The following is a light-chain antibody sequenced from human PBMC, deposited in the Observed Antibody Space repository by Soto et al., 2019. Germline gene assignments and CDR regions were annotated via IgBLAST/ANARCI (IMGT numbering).Light chain of an antibody. J-gene: IGKJ1*01. CDR3: QQRSNWPPT. V-gene: IGKV3-11*01. Sequence: ESVLTQSPATLSLSRGERAALCCRAGQSVSSYLAWYQQKPGQAPRLLIYDASTRATGIPARFSGSGSGTDFTLTITSLEPEDFAVYYCQQRSNWPPTFGQGTKVDIK. CDR2: DAS. CDR1: QSVSSY.